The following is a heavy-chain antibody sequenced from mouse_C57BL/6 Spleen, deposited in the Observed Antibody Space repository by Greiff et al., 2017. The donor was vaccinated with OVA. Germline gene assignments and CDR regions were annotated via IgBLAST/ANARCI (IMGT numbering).Heavy chain of an antibody. V-gene: IGHV6-3*01. CDR2: IRLKSDNYAT. J-gene: IGHJ2*01. CDR1: GFTFSNSW. CDR3: ADGREYYFDD. Sequence: EVKLVESGGGLVQPGGSMKLSCVASGFTFSNSWMNWVRQSPEKGLEWVAQIRLKSDNYATHYAVSVKGRFTISSNESKRRINRQMNNLRAEDTGIIYCADGREYYFDDWGQGTTLTVSS.